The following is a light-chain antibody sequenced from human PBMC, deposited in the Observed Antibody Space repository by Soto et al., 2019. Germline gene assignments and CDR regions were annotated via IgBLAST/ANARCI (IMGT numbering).Light chain of an antibody. Sequence: EIVLTQFPGTLSLSPGERATLSCRASQSLSSNFLVWYQQKPGQAPRLLISSASRRPTGIPDRFSGSGSGTDFTLTISRLDPEDFAVYYCHQSGSSPLTFGPGTKV. CDR2: SAS. V-gene: IGKV3-20*01. CDR1: QSLSSNF. J-gene: IGKJ3*01. CDR3: HQSGSSPLT.